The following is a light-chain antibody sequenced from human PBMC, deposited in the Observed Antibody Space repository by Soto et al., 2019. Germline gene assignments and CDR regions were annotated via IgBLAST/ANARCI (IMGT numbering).Light chain of an antibody. J-gene: IGKJ1*01. CDR2: GAS. V-gene: IGKV3-15*01. CDR3: QQYGTSPWT. Sequence: EILMTPSPATLSVSPGERATLSCRASQSVGSNLAWYQQKPGQAPRLLIYGASTRATGIPARFSGSGSGTEFTLTISRLEPEDFAVYYCQQYGTSPWTFGQGTKGDIK. CDR1: QSVGSN.